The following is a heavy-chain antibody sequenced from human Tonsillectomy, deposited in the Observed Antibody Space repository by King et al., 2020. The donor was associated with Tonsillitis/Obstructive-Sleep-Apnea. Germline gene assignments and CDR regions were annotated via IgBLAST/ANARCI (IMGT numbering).Heavy chain of an antibody. J-gene: IGHJ5*02. V-gene: IGHV1-3*01. D-gene: IGHD4-17*01. CDR2: INAGNGNT. Sequence: QLVQSGAEVKKPGASVKVSCKASGYTFTSYAMHWVRQAPGQRLEWMGWINAGNGNTKYSQKFQGRVTITRDTSASTAYMELSSLRSEDTAVYYCARERGYTVTTNNWFDAWGQGTLVTVSA. CDR1: GYTFTSYA. CDR3: ARERGYTVTTNNWFDA.